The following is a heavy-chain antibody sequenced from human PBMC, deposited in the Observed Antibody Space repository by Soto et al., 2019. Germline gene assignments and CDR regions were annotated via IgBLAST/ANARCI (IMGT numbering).Heavy chain of an antibody. D-gene: IGHD3-10*01. V-gene: IGHV4-59*01. J-gene: IGHJ4*01. CDR1: GGSMSEYF. Sequence: PSETLSLTCSVSGGSMSEYFWSWIRQSPGEGLEWIGYIYYLGSTDYNPSLKSRVTISVDTSKRQSSLRLTSVTAADTAVYYCARDGYDGSGSPYPAYWGPGTQVTVSS. CDR3: ARDGYDGSGSPYPAY. CDR2: IYYLGST.